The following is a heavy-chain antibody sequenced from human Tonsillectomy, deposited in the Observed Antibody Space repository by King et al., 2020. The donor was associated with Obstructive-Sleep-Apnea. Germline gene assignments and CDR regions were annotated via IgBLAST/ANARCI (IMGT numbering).Heavy chain of an antibody. J-gene: IGHJ4*02. V-gene: IGHV1-2*02. CDR1: GYTFTGYY. CDR3: ARGGDIVVVPAAMLYYFDH. CDR2: LNPNSGGT. D-gene: IGHD2-2*01. Sequence: QLVQSGAEVKKPGASVKVSCKASGYTFTGYYMHWVRQAPGQGLEWMGWLNPNSGGTNYAQKFQGRVTMTRDTSISTAYMELRRLRSDDTAVYYCARGGDIVVVPAAMLYYFDHWGQGTLVTVSS.